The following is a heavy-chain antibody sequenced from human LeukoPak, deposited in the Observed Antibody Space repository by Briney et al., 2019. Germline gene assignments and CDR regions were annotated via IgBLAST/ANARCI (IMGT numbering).Heavy chain of an antibody. CDR1: GFTFNSYA. J-gene: IGHJ4*02. CDR2: ISGSGGST. CDR3: AKDDILTGYYDDY. D-gene: IGHD3-9*01. V-gene: IGHV3-23*01. Sequence: PGGSLRLSCAASGFTFNSYAMSWVRQAPGKGLEWVSAISGSGGSTYYADSVKGRFTISRDNSKNTLYLQMNSLRAEDTAVHYCAKDDILTGYYDDYWGQGTLVTVSS.